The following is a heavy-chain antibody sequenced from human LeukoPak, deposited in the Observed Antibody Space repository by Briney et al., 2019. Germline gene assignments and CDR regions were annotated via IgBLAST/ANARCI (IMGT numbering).Heavy chain of an antibody. D-gene: IGHD1-26*01. CDR3: ARDNSGSYSEGGF. V-gene: IGHV3-11*01. Sequence: GGSLRLSCAASGFRFSDYYMSWIRQAPGKGLEWVSYISSSGTTTSYADSVKGRFTISRDNAKNSLFLQMNNLRAEDTAVYYCARDNSGSYSEGGFWGQGTLVTVPS. J-gene: IGHJ4*02. CDR1: GFRFSDYY. CDR2: ISSSGTTT.